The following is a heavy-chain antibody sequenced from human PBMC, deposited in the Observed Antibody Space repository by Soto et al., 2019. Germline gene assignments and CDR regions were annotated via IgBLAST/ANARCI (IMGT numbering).Heavy chain of an antibody. D-gene: IGHD6-19*01. V-gene: IGHV1-2*02. CDR2: MNPNSGGT. J-gene: IGHJ4*02. CDR3: ARDVAGEDYFDS. CDR1: GYTFTGYY. Sequence: EASVKVSCKASGYTFTGYYIYWVRQAPGQGLECLGWMNPNSGGTSYAQKFQGRVTMTRDTSISTAYMELSRLRSDDTAVYYCARDVAGEDYFDSWGQGTRVTVSS.